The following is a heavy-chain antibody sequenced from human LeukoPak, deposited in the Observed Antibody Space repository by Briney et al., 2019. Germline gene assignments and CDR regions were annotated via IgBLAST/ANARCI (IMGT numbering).Heavy chain of an antibody. Sequence: PSETLSLTCTVSGGSISSYYWSWIRQPPGKGLEWIGYIYYSGSTNYNPALKSRVTISVDTSKNQFSLKLSFVTAADTAVYFCARKGSSSWANPFDYWGQGTLVTVSS. D-gene: IGHD6-13*01. V-gene: IGHV4-59*01. CDR1: GGSISSYY. J-gene: IGHJ4*02. CDR3: ARKGSSSWANPFDY. CDR2: IYYSGST.